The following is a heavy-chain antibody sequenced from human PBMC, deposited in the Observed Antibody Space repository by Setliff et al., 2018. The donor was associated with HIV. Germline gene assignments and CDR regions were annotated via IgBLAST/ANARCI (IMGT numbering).Heavy chain of an antibody. CDR3: AREGLLVTTVGGAHWYHGMDV. D-gene: IGHD2-15*01. Sequence: SVKVSCKASGDTFSNYVLSWVRQAPGQGLEWMGGIVLMSGTADYAQKFHGRVTITADKSTSTAYMELSSLRSEDTAVYYCAREGLLVTTVGGAHWYHGMDVWGQGTTVTVSS. CDR2: IVLMSGTA. J-gene: IGHJ6*02. CDR1: GDTFSNYV. V-gene: IGHV1-69*06.